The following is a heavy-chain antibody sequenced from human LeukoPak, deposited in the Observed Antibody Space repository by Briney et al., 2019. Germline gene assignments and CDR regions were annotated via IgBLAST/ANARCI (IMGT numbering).Heavy chain of an antibody. CDR3: ARDWSGSYSYFDY. V-gene: IGHV1-2*02. CDR2: INPNSGGT. Sequence: ASVKVSCKASGYTFTGYYMHWVRQAPGQGLEWMGWINPNSGGTNYAQKFQGRVTMTRDTSISTAYMELSRLRSDDTAVYYCARDWSGSYSYFDYWGQGTLVTVSS. J-gene: IGHJ4*02. D-gene: IGHD1-26*01. CDR1: GYTFTGYY.